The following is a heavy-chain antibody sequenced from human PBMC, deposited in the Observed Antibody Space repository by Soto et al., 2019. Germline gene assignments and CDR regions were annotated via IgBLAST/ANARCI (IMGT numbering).Heavy chain of an antibody. V-gene: IGHV4-59*08. D-gene: IGHD7-27*01. Sequence: IRQPPGKGLEWIGYIYYSGSTNYNPSLKSRVTISVDTSKNQFSLKLSSVTAADTAVYYCARVTGADDAFDIWGQGTMVTVSS. CDR3: ARVTGADDAFDI. CDR2: IYYSGST. J-gene: IGHJ3*02.